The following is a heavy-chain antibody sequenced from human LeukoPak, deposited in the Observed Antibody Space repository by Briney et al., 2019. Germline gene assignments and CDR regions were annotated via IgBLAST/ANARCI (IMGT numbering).Heavy chain of an antibody. CDR3: ARHWNYLDWFDP. CDR2: ISSSGSTI. D-gene: IGHD1-7*01. CDR1: GFTFSDYY. V-gene: IGHV3-11*01. J-gene: IGHJ5*02. Sequence: GGSLRLSCAAFGFTFSDYYMSWIRQAPGKGLEWVSYISSSGSTIYYADSVKGRFTISRDNAKNSLYLQMNSLRAEDTAVYYCARHWNYLDWFDPWGQGTLVTVSS.